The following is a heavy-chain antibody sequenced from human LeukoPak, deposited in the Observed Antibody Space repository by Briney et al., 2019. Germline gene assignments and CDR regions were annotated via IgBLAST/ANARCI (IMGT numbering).Heavy chain of an antibody. V-gene: IGHV3-30*18. J-gene: IGHJ1*01. CDR2: ILYDGSNK. CDR3: AKAHDDYGDYVWFFQH. Sequence: GGSLRLSCAASGFTFSSYGMHWVRQAPGKGLEWVAVILYDGSNKYYADSVKGRFTISRDNSKNTLYLQMNSLRAEDTAVYYCAKAHDDYGDYVWFFQHWGQGTLVTVSS. D-gene: IGHD4-17*01. CDR1: GFTFSSYG.